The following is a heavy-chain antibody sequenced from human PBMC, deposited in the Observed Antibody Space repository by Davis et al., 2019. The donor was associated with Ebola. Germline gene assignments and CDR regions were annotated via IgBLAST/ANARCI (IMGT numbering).Heavy chain of an antibody. CDR2: INHSGST. J-gene: IGHJ3*02. V-gene: IGHV4-34*01. D-gene: IGHD2-21*01. CDR1: GGSFSAYY. CDR3: ARGPSIRAFDI. Sequence: SETLSLTCAVYGGSFSAYYWTWIRQPPGKGLEWIGEINHSGSTNYNPSLKSRVTISVDTSKNQFSLKLSSVTAADTAVYYCARGPSIRAFDIWGQGTMVTVSS.